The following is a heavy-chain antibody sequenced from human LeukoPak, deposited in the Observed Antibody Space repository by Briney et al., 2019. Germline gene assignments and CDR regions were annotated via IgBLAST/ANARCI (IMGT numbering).Heavy chain of an antibody. CDR3: AKRIAAAGIGYYFDY. CDR2: LSGSGGTR. V-gene: IGHV3-23*01. CDR1: GFTFSSYA. Sequence: PGGSLRLSCAASGFTFSSYAMSWVRQAPGKGLEWVSVLSGSGGTRYYADSVKGRFTISRDNSKNTLYLQMNSLRAEDTAVYYCAKRIAAAGIGYYFDYWGQGTLVTVSS. J-gene: IGHJ4*02. D-gene: IGHD6-13*01.